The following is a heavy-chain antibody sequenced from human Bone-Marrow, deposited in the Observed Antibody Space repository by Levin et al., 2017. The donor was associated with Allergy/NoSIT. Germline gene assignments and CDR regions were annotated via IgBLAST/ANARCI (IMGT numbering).Heavy chain of an antibody. D-gene: IGHD6-13*01. J-gene: IGHJ4*02. CDR3: AKETGYASRRDFDY. CDR1: GFTFSSYG. V-gene: IGHV3-30*18. Sequence: GGSLRLSCAASGFTFSSYGFHWVRQAPGKGLEWVAVISYDGCNTYYADSVKGRFTISRDNSKNAVYLQMNSLRTEDTAVYYCAKETGYASRRDFDYWGQGTLVTVSS. CDR2: ISYDGCNT.